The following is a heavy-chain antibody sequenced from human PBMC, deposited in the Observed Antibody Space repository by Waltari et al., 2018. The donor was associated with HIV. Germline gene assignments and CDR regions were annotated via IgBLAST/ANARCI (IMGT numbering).Heavy chain of an antibody. J-gene: IGHJ4*02. D-gene: IGHD6-19*01. CDR3: ARQETGVADLIDC. Sequence: EVQLVQSGAEVKKPGESLKISCKGSGYTFASSWIGWVRQMPGKGLEWMGMIYPGDSDTRYSPSFQGQVTISADKSMSSAYLQWSSLKASDTAIYYCARQETGVADLIDCWGQGTLVTVSS. CDR1: GYTFASSW. CDR2: IYPGDSDT. V-gene: IGHV5-51*01.